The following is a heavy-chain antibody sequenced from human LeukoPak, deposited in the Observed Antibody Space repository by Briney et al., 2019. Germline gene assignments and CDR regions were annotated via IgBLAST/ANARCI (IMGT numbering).Heavy chain of an antibody. CDR3: AQHDYGDYFPYYMDV. CDR2: IYSGGST. CDR1: GFTVSSNY. V-gene: IGHV3-53*01. Sequence: GGSLKLSCAASGFTVSSNYMSWVRQAPGKGLEGVSVIYSGGSTYYADSVKGRFTISRDNSKNTLYLQMNSLRAEDTAVYYCAQHDYGDYFPYYMDVWGKGTTVTVSS. D-gene: IGHD4-17*01. J-gene: IGHJ6*03.